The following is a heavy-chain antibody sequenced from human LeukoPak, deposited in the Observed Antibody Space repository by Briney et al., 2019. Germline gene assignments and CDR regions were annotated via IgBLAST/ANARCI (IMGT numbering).Heavy chain of an antibody. CDR2: IWYDGSNK. CDR1: GFTFSSYG. D-gene: IGHD4-11*01. CDR3: ARDADSNYGYGMDV. J-gene: IGHJ6*02. V-gene: IGHV3-33*01. Sequence: GGSLRLSCAASGFTFSSYGMHWVRQAPGKGLEWVAVIWYDGSNKYYADSVKGRFTISRDNSKNTLHLQMNSLRAEDTAVYYCARDADSNYGYGMDVWGQGTTVTVSS.